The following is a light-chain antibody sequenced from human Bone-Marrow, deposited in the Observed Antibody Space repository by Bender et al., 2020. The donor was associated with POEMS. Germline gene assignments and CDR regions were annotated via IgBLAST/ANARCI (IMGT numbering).Light chain of an antibody. CDR2: EDS. Sequence: QSALTQPASVSGSPGQSITISCTGSSNDVGRYNLVSWYQQHPGKAPRLMIYEDSRRPSGVSLRFSGSKSGNTASLTISGLQTEDEASYFCSSYTTRSKVLFGGGTKLTV. CDR3: SSYTTRSKVL. V-gene: IGLV2-14*02. J-gene: IGLJ2*01. CDR1: SNDVGRYNL.